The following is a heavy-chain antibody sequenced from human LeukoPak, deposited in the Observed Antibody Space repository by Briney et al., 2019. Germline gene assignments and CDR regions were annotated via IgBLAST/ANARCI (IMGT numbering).Heavy chain of an antibody. CDR1: GFSLMSTD. V-gene: IGHV3-48*01. CDR2: IGKTFSTA. J-gene: IGHJ4*02. D-gene: IGHD5-18*01. CDR3: TSYSYSGNY. Sequence: PGGSLEPSFAVSGFSLMSTDRHWVGQAPGKGREWISYIGKTFSTAYYADSVRGRFTISTDNAQNSLYLQMNSLRAEDTAVYYCTSYSYSGNYWGQGTPVTVSS.